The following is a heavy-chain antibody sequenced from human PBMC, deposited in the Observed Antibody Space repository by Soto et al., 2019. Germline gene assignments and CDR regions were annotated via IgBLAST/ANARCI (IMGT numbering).Heavy chain of an antibody. Sequence: EVQLVESGGGLVQPGGSLRLSCEASGFTFSRYWMTWVRQASGKGLEWVANINQDETQKYYVDSVKGRFTISRDNTKNSVHLQMNSLRAEGSALYYCARQNALDVWGQGTTVTVSS. CDR1: GFTFSRYW. V-gene: IGHV3-7*01. J-gene: IGHJ6*02. CDR3: ARQNALDV. CDR2: INQDETQK.